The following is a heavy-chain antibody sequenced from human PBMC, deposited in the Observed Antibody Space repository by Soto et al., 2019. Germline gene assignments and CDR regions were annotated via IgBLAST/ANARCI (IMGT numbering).Heavy chain of an antibody. CDR1: GGSISSSSYY. D-gene: IGHD5-12*01. Sequence: SETLSLTCTVSGGSISSSSYYWGWIRQPPGKGLEWIGSIYYSGSTYYNPSLKSRVTISVDTSKNHFSLKLSSVTAADTAVYYCARRKGGYDDAFDIWGQGTMVTVSS. V-gene: IGHV4-39*01. J-gene: IGHJ3*02. CDR3: ARRKGGYDDAFDI. CDR2: IYYSGST.